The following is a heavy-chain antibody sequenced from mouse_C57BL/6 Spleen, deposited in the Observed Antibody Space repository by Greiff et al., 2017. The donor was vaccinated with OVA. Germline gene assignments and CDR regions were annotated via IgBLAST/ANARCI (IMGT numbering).Heavy chain of an antibody. CDR1: GFTFSSYG. V-gene: IGHV5-6*01. CDR2: ISSGGSYT. J-gene: IGHJ3*01. CDR3: ARGEDWFAY. Sequence: EVKLMESGGDLVKPGGSLKLSCAASGFTFSSYGMSWVRQTPDKRLEWVATISSGGSYTYYPDSVKGRFTISRDNAKNTLYLQMSSLKSEDTAMYYCARGEDWFAYWGQGTLVTVSA.